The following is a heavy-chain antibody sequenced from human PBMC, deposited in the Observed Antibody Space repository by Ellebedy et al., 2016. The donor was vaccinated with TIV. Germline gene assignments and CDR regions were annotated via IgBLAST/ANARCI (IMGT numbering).Heavy chain of an antibody. Sequence: MPSETLSLTCTVSGGSISSSSYYWGWIRQPPGKGLEWIGSLYYRGSTYYTPSLKSRVTISVDTSKNQFPLKLSSVTAADTAVYYCARRYSYGPNWFDPWGQGTLVTVSS. D-gene: IGHD5-18*01. V-gene: IGHV4-39*01. CDR2: LYYRGST. CDR3: ARRYSYGPNWFDP. J-gene: IGHJ5*02. CDR1: GGSISSSSYY.